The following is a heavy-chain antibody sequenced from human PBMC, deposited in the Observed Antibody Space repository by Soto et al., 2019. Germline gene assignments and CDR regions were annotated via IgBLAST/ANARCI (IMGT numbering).Heavy chain of an antibody. D-gene: IGHD2-2*01. Sequence: GGSLRLSCAASGFTFSSYAMHWVRQAPGKGLEWVAVISYDGSNKYYADSVKGRFTVSRDNSKNTLYLQMNSLGAEDTAVYYCAKDSNSGWYDNWGLETLLTFPS. J-gene: IGHJ5*02. CDR1: GFTFSSYA. CDR2: ISYDGSNK. V-gene: IGHV3-30-3*01. CDR3: AKDSNSGWYDN.